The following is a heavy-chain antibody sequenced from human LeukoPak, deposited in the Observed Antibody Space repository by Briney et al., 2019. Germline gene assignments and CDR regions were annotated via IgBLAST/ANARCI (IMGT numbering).Heavy chain of an antibody. CDR2: IYTSGRT. D-gene: IGHD4-17*01. V-gene: IGHV4-4*07. J-gene: IGHJ4*02. CDR3: ARDLTVTTGNGRGYFDY. CDR1: GGSISSYS. Sequence: SETLSLTCTVSGGSISSYSWSWIRQPAGKGLEWIARIYTSGRTNYNPSLKSRVTMSVDTSKNHFSLKLISESAADTAVYYCARDLTVTTGNGRGYFDYWGQGTLVTVSS.